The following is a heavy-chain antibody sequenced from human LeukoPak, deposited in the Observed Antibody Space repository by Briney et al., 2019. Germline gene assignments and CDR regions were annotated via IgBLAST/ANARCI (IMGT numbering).Heavy chain of an antibody. CDR3: AKRGTYCSRSSCYVDS. CDR2: ISYNGNNK. D-gene: IGHD2-2*01. V-gene: IGHV3-30*18. Sequence: AGASLRLSCAASGFTFSSYGMHWVRQAPGKGLEWVAVISYNGNNKYHVDSVKGRFTISRDNSKNTLYLQMNSLRPEDTAVYYCAKRGTYCSRSSCYVDSWGQGTLVTVSS. J-gene: IGHJ4*02. CDR1: GFTFSSYG.